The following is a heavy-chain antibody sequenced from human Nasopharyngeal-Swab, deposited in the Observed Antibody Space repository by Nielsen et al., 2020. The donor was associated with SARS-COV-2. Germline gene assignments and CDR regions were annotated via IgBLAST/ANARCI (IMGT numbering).Heavy chain of an antibody. CDR3: ARGGYSYGYGYNWFDP. CDR1: GGSISSYY. Sequence: SETLSLTCTVSGGSISSYYWSWIRQPPGKGLEWIGYTYYSGSTNYNPSLKSRVTISVDTSKNQFSLKLSSVTAADTAVYYCARGGYSYGYGYNWFDPWGQGTLVTVSS. CDR2: TYYSGST. D-gene: IGHD5-18*01. J-gene: IGHJ5*02. V-gene: IGHV4-59*08.